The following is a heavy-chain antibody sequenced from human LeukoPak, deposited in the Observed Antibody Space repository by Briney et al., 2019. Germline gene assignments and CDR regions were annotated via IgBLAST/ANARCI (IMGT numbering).Heavy chain of an antibody. CDR1: GFTFSSYG. Sequence: PGRSLRLSCAASGFTFSSYGMHWVRQAPGKGLEWVAVISYDGSNKYYADSVKGRFTISRDNAKNSLYLQMNSLRAEDTAVYYCARSPPDRASGLFDYWGQGTLVTVSS. CDR3: ARSPPDRASGLFDY. D-gene: IGHD1-14*01. J-gene: IGHJ4*02. CDR2: ISYDGSNK. V-gene: IGHV3-33*08.